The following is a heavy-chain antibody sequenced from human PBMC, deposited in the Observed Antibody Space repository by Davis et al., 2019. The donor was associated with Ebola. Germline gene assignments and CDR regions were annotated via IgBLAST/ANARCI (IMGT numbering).Heavy chain of an antibody. J-gene: IGHJ4*02. CDR2: IYTGDSDT. CDR1: GNSFTSHW. D-gene: IGHD1-1*01. Sequence: KVSCKDSGNSFTSHWIGWVRQMPGKGLEWMGIIYTGDSDTRYSPSFRGQVTISADKSIKTAFLQWSSLKASDTATYYCARTTGIGMSYWGQGTLVTVSS. V-gene: IGHV5-51*01. CDR3: ARTTGIGMSY.